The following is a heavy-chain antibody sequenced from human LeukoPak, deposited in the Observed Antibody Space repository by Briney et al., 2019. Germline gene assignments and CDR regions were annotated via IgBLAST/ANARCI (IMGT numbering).Heavy chain of an antibody. D-gene: IGHD1-26*01. CDR1: GGSISSYY. Sequence: PSETLSLTCTVSGGSISSYYWSWIRQPPGKGLEWIGYIYYSGPTNYNPSLKSRVTISVDTSKNQFSLKLSSVTAADTAVYYCARDASRGGSYYYYYGMDVWGQGTTVTVSS. CDR2: IYYSGPT. CDR3: ARDASRGGSYYYYYGMDV. J-gene: IGHJ6*02. V-gene: IGHV4-59*12.